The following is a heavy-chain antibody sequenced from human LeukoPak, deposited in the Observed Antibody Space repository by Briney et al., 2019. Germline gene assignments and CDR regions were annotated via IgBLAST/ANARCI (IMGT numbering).Heavy chain of an antibody. CDR2: IIPILRRP. CDR3: AREATYASGWSPTWDC. J-gene: IGHJ4*02. CDR1: GGTFNTFA. Sequence: GASVNVSFKASGGTFNTFAIVWVRQAPGQGLEWMGGIIPILRRPNYAQTFQGRVTITADESASTAYLELNYLTTEDTAVYYCAREATYASGWSPTWDCWGQGTLVTVSS. V-gene: IGHV1-69*10. D-gene: IGHD6-19*01.